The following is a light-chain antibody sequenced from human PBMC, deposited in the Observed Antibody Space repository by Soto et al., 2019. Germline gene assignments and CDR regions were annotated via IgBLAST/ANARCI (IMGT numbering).Light chain of an antibody. CDR3: CSYTTNRVL. J-gene: IGLJ2*01. V-gene: IGLV2-14*03. CDR2: EVN. CDR1: SSDVGAYRF. Sequence: QSALTQPASVSGSPGQSIIISCTGTSSDVGAYRFVSWYQQFPGKAPKLILYEVNNRPSGVSHRISGSKSGNTASLTISGLQAEEEADDYCCSYTTNRVLFCGGTKLTVL.